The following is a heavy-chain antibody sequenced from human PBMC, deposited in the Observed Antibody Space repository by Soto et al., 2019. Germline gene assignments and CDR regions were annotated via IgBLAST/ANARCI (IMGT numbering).Heavy chain of an antibody. CDR1: GGSVSSGSYY. J-gene: IGHJ2*01. Sequence: SETLSLTCTVSGGSVSSGSYYWSWIRQPPGKGLEWIGYIYYSGSTNYNPSLKSRVTISVDTSKNQFSLKLSSVTAADTAVYYCACSWVVRPYWYFDLWGRGTLVTVSS. D-gene: IGHD6-19*01. CDR3: ACSWVVRPYWYFDL. CDR2: IYYSGST. V-gene: IGHV4-61*01.